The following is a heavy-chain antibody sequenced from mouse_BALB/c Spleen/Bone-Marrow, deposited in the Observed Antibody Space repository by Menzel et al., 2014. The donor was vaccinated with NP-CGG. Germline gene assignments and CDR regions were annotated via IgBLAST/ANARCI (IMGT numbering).Heavy chain of an antibody. V-gene: IGHV10-1*02. CDR1: GFTFNTYA. J-gene: IGHJ3*01. CDR2: IRSKSNNYAT. CDR3: VRSDDGCFAY. D-gene: IGHD2-3*01. Sequence: DVKLVESGGGLVQPKGSLKLSCAASGFTFNTYAMNWVRQAPGKGLEWVARIRSKSNNYATYYADSVKDRFTVSRDDSQSILFLQMNNLKTEDTAMYCCVRSDDGCFAYWGQGTLVTVSA.